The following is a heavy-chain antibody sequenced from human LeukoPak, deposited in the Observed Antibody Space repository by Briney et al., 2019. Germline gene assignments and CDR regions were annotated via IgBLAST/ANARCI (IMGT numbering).Heavy chain of an antibody. V-gene: IGHV3-21*01. CDR3: ARVSGRLERQSDLDY. CDR1: GFTFASYS. J-gene: IGHJ4*01. CDR2: ISGDSTYI. Sequence: GGSLRLSCAASGFTFASYSMNWVRQAPGKGLEWVSSISGDSTYIYNAGSVKGRFTISRDNAQASLYLQMISLRADDTAVYYCARVSGRLERQSDLDYCGHGTLVIVSS. D-gene: IGHD1-1*01.